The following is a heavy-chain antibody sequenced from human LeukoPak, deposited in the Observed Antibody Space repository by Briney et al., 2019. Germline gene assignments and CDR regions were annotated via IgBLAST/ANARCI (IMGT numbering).Heavy chain of an antibody. J-gene: IGHJ4*02. CDR3: ARGELGY. CDR1: GGSFSGCY. V-gene: IGHV4-34*01. Sequence: PSETLSLTCAVYGGSFSGCYWSWIRQPPGKGLEWIGEINHSGSTNYNPSLKSRVTISVDTSKNQFSLKLSSVTAADTAVYYCARGELGYWGQGTLVTVSS. D-gene: IGHD7-27*01. CDR2: INHSGST.